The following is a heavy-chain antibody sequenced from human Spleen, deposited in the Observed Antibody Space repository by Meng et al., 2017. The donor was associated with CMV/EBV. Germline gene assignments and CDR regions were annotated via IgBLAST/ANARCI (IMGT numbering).Heavy chain of an antibody. J-gene: IGHJ4*02. CDR3: ARARPRMALDY. Sequence: SETLSLTCVVYGGSFSGYYWSWIRQPPGKGLEWIGEINHSGSTNYNPSLKSRVTISVDKSKNQFSLKLSSVTAADTAVYYCARARPRMALDYWGQGTLVTVSS. CDR1: GGSFSGYY. V-gene: IGHV4-34*01. CDR2: INHSGST. D-gene: IGHD5-24*01.